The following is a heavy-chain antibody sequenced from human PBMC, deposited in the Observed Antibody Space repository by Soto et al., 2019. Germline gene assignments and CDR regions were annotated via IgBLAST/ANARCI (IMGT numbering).Heavy chain of an antibody. CDR1: GGSISSGGTGSY. V-gene: IGHV4-31*03. Sequence: QVQLQESGPGLVKPSQTLSLTCTVSGGSISSGGTGSYWTWLRQLPGKGLECIGYIYYTGNTYYTPALKCRPTISIDTSENQSSLKLTPVTASDTAVYFCASGHDAYKVRYWGEGTLVTVSS. D-gene: IGHD1-1*01. J-gene: IGHJ4*02. CDR2: IYYTGNT. CDR3: ASGHDAYKVRY.